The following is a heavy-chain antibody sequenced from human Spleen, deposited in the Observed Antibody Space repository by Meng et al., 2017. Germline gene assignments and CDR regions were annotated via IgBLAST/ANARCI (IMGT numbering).Heavy chain of an antibody. Sequence: GESLKISCAASGFTVSSNYMSWVRQAPGKGLEWVSVIYSGGSTYYADSVKGRFTISRDNSKNTLYLQMNSLRAEDTAVYYCARLVEEMATTRRALYYYGMDVWGQGTAVTVPS. J-gene: IGHJ6*02. CDR3: ARLVEEMATTRRALYYYGMDV. CDR1: GFTVSSNY. D-gene: IGHD5-24*01. CDR2: IYSGGST. V-gene: IGHV3-66*02.